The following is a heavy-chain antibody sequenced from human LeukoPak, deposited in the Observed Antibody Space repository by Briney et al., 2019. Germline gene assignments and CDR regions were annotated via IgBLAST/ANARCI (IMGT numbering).Heavy chain of an antibody. D-gene: IGHD3-22*01. CDR3: ARALGPDYYDSSGYYP. CDR2: IYYSGST. CDR1: GGSISSSSYY. V-gene: IGHV4-39*07. J-gene: IGHJ5*02. Sequence: SETLSLTCTVSGGSISSSSYYWGWIRQPPGKGLEWIGSIYYSGSTYYNPSLKSRVTISVDTSKNQFSLKLSSATAADTAVYYCARALGPDYYDSSGYYPWGQGTLVTVSS.